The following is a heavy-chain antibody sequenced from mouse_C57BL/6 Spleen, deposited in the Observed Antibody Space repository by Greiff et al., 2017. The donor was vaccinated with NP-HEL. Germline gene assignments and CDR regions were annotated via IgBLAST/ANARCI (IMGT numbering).Heavy chain of an antibody. J-gene: IGHJ4*01. CDR2: INPSSGYT. CDR1: GYTFTSYT. Sequence: VQLQQSGAELARPGASVKMSCKASGYTFTSYTMHWVKQRPGQGLEWIGYINPSSGYTKYNQKFKDKATLTADKSSSTAYMQLSSLTSEDSAVYYCAREGSSGLYAMDYWGQGTSVTVSS. V-gene: IGHV1-4*01. CDR3: AREGSSGLYAMDY. D-gene: IGHD3-2*02.